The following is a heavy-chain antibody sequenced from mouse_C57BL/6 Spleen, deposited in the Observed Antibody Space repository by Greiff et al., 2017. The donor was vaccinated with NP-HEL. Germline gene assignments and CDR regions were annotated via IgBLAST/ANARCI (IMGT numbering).Heavy chain of an antibody. J-gene: IGHJ4*01. V-gene: IGHV1-82*01. Sequence: VKLQQSGPELVKPGASVKISCKASGYAFSSSWMNWVKQRPGKGLEWIGRIYPGDGDTNYNGKFKGKATLTAEKSSSTAYMQLSSLTSEDSAVYFCARIDGSSYGAMDYWGQGTSVTVSS. CDR2: IYPGDGDT. CDR3: ARIDGSSYGAMDY. CDR1: GYAFSSSW. D-gene: IGHD1-1*01.